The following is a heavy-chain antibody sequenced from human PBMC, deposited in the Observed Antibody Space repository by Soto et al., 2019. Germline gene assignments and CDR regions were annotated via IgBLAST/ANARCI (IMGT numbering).Heavy chain of an antibody. J-gene: IGHJ4*02. D-gene: IGHD1-1*01. CDR2: VWYDGSNE. Sequence: QVQLVESGGVVVQPGRSLRISCVASGFTFNTYGMHWVRQAPGKGLEWLAIVWYDGSNEDYADSVKGRFTISRDNSKNMLYFQMNSLRTDDMAVYYCVRDLGNDSDHWGQGALVTVSS. V-gene: IGHV3-33*01. CDR3: VRDLGNDSDH. CDR1: GFTFNTYG.